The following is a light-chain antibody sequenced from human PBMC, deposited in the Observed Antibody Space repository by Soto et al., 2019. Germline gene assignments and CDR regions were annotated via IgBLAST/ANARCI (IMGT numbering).Light chain of an antibody. Sequence: DVLMTQSPSSLSASVGDRVTITCQASQDINNYLNWYQQKPGKAPKLLIYDTSNLETGIPLRFSGSGSGTEFTFTISSLQPEDIATYDCQQYDNFPFTFGQGTKLDMK. J-gene: IGKJ2*01. CDR3: QQYDNFPFT. CDR1: QDINNY. V-gene: IGKV1-33*01. CDR2: DTS.